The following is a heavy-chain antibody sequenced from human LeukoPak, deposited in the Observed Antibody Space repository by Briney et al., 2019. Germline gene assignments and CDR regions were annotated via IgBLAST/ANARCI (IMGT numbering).Heavy chain of an antibody. V-gene: IGHV4-59*01. CDR3: ARQYYDILTGYYTSDYDYYMDV. CDR2: IYSSGST. D-gene: IGHD3-9*01. Sequence: SETLSLTCTVSGGSISSYYWNWIRLPPGKGLEWIGYIYSSGSTIYNPSLKSRVTISIDTSRNQFSLRLSSVTAADTAVYYCARQYYDILTGYYTSDYDYYMDVWGKGTTVTISS. J-gene: IGHJ6*03. CDR1: GGSISSYY.